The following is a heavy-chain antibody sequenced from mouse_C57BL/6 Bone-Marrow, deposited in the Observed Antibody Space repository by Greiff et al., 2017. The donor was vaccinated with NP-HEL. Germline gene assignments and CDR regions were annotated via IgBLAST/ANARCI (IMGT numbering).Heavy chain of an antibody. J-gene: IGHJ1*03. V-gene: IGHV15-2*01. D-gene: IGHD2-1*01. Sequence: VQLQQSGSELRSPGSSVKLSCKDFDSEVFPIAYMSWVRQKPGHGFEWIGGILPSIGRTIYGEKFEDKATLDADTLSNTAYLELNSLTSEDSAIYYCARRGFYYGKSYWYFDVWGTGTTVTVSS. CDR2: ILPSIGRT. CDR3: ARRGFYYGKSYWYFDV. CDR1: DSEVFPIAY.